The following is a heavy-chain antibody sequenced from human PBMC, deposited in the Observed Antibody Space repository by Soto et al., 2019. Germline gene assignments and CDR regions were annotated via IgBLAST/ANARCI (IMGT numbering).Heavy chain of an antibody. CDR3: ARDLYCSSTSCHGYWFDP. D-gene: IGHD2-2*01. J-gene: IGHJ5*02. V-gene: IGHV3-11*06. CDR1: GFTFSDYY. Sequence: QVQLVESGGGLVKPGGSLRLSCAASGFTFSDYYMSWIRQAPGKGLEWVSYISSSSSYTNYADSVKGRFTISRDNAKNSLYLQMNSLRAEDTAVYYCARDLYCSSTSCHGYWFDPWGQGTLVTVSS. CDR2: ISSSSSYT.